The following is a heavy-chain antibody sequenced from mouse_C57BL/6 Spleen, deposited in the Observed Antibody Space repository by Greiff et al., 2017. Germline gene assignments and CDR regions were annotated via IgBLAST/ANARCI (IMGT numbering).Heavy chain of an antibody. CDR2: INPNNGGT. D-gene: IGHD6-2*01. CDR1: GYTFTDYY. V-gene: IGHV1-26*01. Sequence: EVQLQQSGPELVKPGASVKISCKASGYTFTDYYMNWVKQSHGKSLEWIGDINPNNGGTSYNQKFKGKATLTVDKSSSTAYMELRSLTSEDSAVYYCANGSPWLAYWGQGTLVTVSA. J-gene: IGHJ3*01. CDR3: ANGSPWLAY.